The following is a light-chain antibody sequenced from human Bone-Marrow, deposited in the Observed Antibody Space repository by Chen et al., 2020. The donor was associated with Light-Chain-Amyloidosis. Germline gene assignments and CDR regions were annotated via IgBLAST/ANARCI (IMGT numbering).Light chain of an antibody. V-gene: IGKV1-39*01. J-gene: IGKJ4*01. CDR2: AVS. Sequence: DIQMTQSPPSLSASVGDRVSVTCRASQNIMSYLHWYQQMPGKAPKLLIYAVSHLQNGVPSRFSGSASGTDFTLTISSLQPEEFATDVCLQTFNPPLTFGGGTKVEIK. CDR3: LQTFNPPLT. CDR1: QNIMSY.